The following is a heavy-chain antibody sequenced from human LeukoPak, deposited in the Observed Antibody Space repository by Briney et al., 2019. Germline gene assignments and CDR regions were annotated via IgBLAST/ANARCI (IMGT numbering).Heavy chain of an antibody. CDR3: AKDILRWRAAGKGRYYYYGMDV. J-gene: IGHJ6*02. CDR1: GFTFEVFA. CDR2: ISWNNGSI. V-gene: IGHV3-9*01. Sequence: PGGSLRLSCAASGFTFEVFAMLSVPHAPGKGPEGVSGISWNNGSILYADSVKGRFTISRDNAKNSLYLQMNSLRAEDTALYYCAKDILRWRAAGKGRYYYYGMDVWGQGTTVTVSS. D-gene: IGHD6-13*01.